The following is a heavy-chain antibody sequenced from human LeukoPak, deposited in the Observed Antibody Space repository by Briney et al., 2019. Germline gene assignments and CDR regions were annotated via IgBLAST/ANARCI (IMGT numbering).Heavy chain of an antibody. CDR3: AKSGIEAAGSLVYFDY. J-gene: IGHJ4*02. CDR2: ISYDGSNK. D-gene: IGHD6-13*01. CDR1: GFTFSSYG. Sequence: GGSLRLSCAASGFTFSSYGMHWVRQAPGKGLECVASISYDGSNKYYTDSVKGRFTISRDNSKNTLYLQMNSLRAEDTAVYYCAKSGIEAAGSLVYFDYWGQGTLVTASS. V-gene: IGHV3-30*18.